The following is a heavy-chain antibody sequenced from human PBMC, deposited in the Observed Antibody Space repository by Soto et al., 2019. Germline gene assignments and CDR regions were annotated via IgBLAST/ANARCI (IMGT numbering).Heavy chain of an antibody. J-gene: IGHJ5*02. CDR3: ARGGAVVVPGAVDRHNWFDP. CDR1: GGTFSSYS. Sequence: QVQLVQSGAEVKKPGSSVKVSCEASGGTFSSYSFSWVRQAPGQGLEWMGRVIPILGMANYAQKFQGRVKIAADKCTSTVYMELSSLRSEDTAVYYCARGGAVVVPGAVDRHNWFDPWGQGTLVTVSS. V-gene: IGHV1-69*02. CDR2: VIPILGMA. D-gene: IGHD2-2*01.